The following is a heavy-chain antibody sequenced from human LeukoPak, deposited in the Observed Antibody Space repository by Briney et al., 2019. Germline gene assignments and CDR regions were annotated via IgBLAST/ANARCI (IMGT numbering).Heavy chain of an antibody. V-gene: IGHV1-3*01. CDR1: GYTFTSYA. D-gene: IGHD3-10*01. J-gene: IGHJ4*02. Sequence: ASVKVSCKASGYTFTSYAMHWVRQAPGQRLEWMGWINAGNGNTKYSQKFQGRVTITRDTSASTAYMELSSLRSEDTAVYYCARDARAGATMVRGVPDYWGQGTLVTVSS. CDR2: INAGNGNT. CDR3: ARDARAGATMVRGVPDY.